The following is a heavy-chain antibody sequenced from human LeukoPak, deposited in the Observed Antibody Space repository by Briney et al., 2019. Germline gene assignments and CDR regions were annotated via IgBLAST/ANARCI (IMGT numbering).Heavy chain of an antibody. Sequence: GESLKISCKGSEYTFNSYWIAWVRPMPGKGLEWMGIIYPGDSDTRYSPSFQGQVTISADKSTSTAYLQWSSLKASDTAMYYCARRYGRPFDYWGQGTLVTVSS. CDR1: EYTFNSYW. CDR2: IYPGDSDT. D-gene: IGHD4-17*01. CDR3: ARRYGRPFDY. V-gene: IGHV5-51*01. J-gene: IGHJ4*02.